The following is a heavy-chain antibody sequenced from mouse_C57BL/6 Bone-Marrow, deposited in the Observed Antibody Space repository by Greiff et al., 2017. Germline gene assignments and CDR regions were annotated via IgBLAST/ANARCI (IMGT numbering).Heavy chain of an antibody. Sequence: VQLQQSGAELVRPGSSVKMSCETSGYTFTSYGINWVKQRPGQGLEWIGYIYIGNGYTEYNEKFKGKATLTSDTSSSTAYRQLSSLTSEDSAIYFCARVYGNLLYYAMDYWGQGTSVTVSS. CDR3: ARVYGNLLYYAMDY. CDR2: IYIGNGYT. CDR1: GYTFTSYG. J-gene: IGHJ4*01. V-gene: IGHV1-58*01. D-gene: IGHD2-1*01.